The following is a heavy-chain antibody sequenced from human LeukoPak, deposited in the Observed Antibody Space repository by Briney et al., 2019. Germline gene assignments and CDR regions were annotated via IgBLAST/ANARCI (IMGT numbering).Heavy chain of an antibody. Sequence: GGSLRLSCAASGFTFTSHAMSWVRQAPGKGLEWVSNINQYGGETHYADSVKGRFTISRDNTKTTLYLQMNSLRDDDTAVYYCGRYSYNSGGKDYWGEGILVTLSS. V-gene: IGHV3-7*01. D-gene: IGHD3-10*01. CDR2: INQYGGET. J-gene: IGHJ4*02. CDR1: GFTFTSHA. CDR3: GRYSYNSGGKDY.